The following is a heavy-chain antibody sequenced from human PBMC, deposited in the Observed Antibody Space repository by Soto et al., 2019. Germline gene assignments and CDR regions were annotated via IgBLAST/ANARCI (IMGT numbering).Heavy chain of an antibody. D-gene: IGHD4-17*01. CDR3: AKVKGNFYADDAFDV. J-gene: IGHJ3*01. CDR1: GFTFSSYG. V-gene: IGHV3-30*18. Sequence: QVHLVESGGGVVQPGTSLRLSCAASGFTFSSYGMHWVRQAPGKGLEWVYVDSVKGRFTISRDNSKNTLYLQMNSLRTEDTAVYYCAKVKGNFYADDAFDVWGRGTMVTVSS.